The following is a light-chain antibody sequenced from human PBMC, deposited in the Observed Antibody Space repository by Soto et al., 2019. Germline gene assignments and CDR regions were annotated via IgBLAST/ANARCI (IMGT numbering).Light chain of an antibody. Sequence: IQSLIINSLAWYQQKPGQSPRLLVYGASTRATGIPARFSGSGSGTEFPPTIGILECEAFSVYLRKHYNNLNSKFTVGDGTKVDIK. J-gene: IGKJ4*02. CDR1: QSLIINS. CDR2: GAS. CDR3: KHYNNLNSKFT. V-gene: IGKV3-15*01.